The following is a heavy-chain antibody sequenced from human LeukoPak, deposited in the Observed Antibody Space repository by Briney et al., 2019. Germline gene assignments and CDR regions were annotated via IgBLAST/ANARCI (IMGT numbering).Heavy chain of an antibody. CDR3: ARGNNGWYYFDY. CDR2: ISYDGSTK. CDR1: GLTFTNYA. V-gene: IGHV3-30-3*01. J-gene: IGHJ4*02. Sequence: GGSLRLSCAASGLTFTNYAMHWVRQAPGKGLEWVAVISYDGSTKYYADSVKGRFIISRDNSKNTLYLQMDSLRTEDTAVYYCARGNNGWYYFDYWGQGTLVTVSS. D-gene: IGHD6-19*01.